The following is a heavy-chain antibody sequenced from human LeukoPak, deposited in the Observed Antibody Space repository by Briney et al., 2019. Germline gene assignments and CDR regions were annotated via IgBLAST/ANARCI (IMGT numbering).Heavy chain of an antibody. CDR1: GFTFSSHW. D-gene: IGHD3-10*01. V-gene: IGHV3-7*01. Sequence: GGSLRLSCAASGFTFSSHWMSWVRQAPGKGLEWVANIKQDGSEKYYVDSVKGRFTISRDNAKNSLYLQMNSLRAEDTAVYYCARNRARYYGMDVWGQGTTVTVSS. J-gene: IGHJ6*02. CDR3: ARNRARYYGMDV. CDR2: IKQDGSEK.